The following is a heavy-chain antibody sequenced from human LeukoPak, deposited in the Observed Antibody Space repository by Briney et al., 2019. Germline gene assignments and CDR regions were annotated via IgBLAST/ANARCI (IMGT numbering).Heavy chain of an antibody. V-gene: IGHV5-51*01. CDR2: TYPSNSDT. J-gene: IGHJ5*02. CDR1: KYSFTGYW. Sequence: GESLKISCQGSKYSFTGYWNGWVRQMPGKGLEWMGMTYPSNSDTRYSPSFRGQVTISADKSTSTAFLQWSSLKASDTAMYYCARQGPYWFDPWGQGTLVTVSS. CDR3: ARQGPYWFDP.